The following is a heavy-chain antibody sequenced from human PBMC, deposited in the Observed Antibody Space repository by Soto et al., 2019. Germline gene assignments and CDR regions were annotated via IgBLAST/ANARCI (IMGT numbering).Heavy chain of an antibody. J-gene: IGHJ4*02. CDR2: IIPIFGTP. D-gene: IGHD6-13*01. CDR1: GVTFSRQD. Sequence: QVQLVQSGAEVKKPGSSVKVSCKASGVTFSRQDMRWVRQAPGQGLGWMGGIIPIFGTPQYAEKFQDRVTMTADEATGAVYMELNSLTAEDTAVFYCAQIVGRDSNSFDYWGQGTLVTVSS. CDR3: AQIVGRDSNSFDY. V-gene: IGHV1-69*01.